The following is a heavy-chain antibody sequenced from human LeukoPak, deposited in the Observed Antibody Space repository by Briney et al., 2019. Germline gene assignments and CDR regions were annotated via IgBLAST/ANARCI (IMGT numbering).Heavy chain of an antibody. CDR2: INPNSGGT. CDR3: ARANGDFDY. J-gene: IGHJ4*02. D-gene: IGHD4-17*01. CDR1: GYTFSNYG. Sequence: ASVKVSCKASGYTFSNYGISWVRQAPGQGLEWMGWINPNSGGTNYAQKFQGRVTMTRDTSISTAYMELSRLRSDDTAVYYCARANGDFDYWGQGTLVTVSS. V-gene: IGHV1-2*02.